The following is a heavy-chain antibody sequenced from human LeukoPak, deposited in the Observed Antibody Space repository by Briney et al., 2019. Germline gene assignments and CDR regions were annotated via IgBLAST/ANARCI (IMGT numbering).Heavy chain of an antibody. J-gene: IGHJ6*02. D-gene: IGHD2-8*02. CDR3: TRVQAGRSGLMDV. CDR2: IDPDGITT. Sequence: GGSLRLSCAASGFTFSNYGMHWVRQAPGEGLVWVSRIDPDGITTNYADSVKGRFTTSRDNARNTLYLQMNSLTAEDTALYYCTRVQAGRSGLMDVWGRGTTVTVSS. V-gene: IGHV3-74*01. CDR1: GFTFSNYG.